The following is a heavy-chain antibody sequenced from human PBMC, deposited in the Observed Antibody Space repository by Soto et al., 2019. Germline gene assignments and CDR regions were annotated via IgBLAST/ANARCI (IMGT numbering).Heavy chain of an antibody. CDR2: IIPIFGTA. J-gene: IGHJ6*02. Sequence: ASVKVSCKASGGTFSSYAISWVRQAPGQGLEWMGGIIPIFGTANYAKKFQGRVTITADESTSTAYMELSSLRSEDTAVYYCARSVWSGSLRYYYYGMDVWGQGTTVTVSS. D-gene: IGHD3-3*01. CDR3: ARSVWSGSLRYYYYGMDV. V-gene: IGHV1-69*13. CDR1: GGTFSSYA.